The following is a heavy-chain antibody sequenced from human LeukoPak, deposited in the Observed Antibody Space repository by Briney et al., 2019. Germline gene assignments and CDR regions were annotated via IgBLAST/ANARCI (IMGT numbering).Heavy chain of an antibody. D-gene: IGHD2-2*01. CDR2: IYTSGST. Sequence: PSETLSLTCTVSGGSISSGSYYWSWIRQPAGKGLEWIGRIYTSGSTNYNPSLKSRVTISVDTSKNQFSLKLSSVTAADTVVYYCARLPRRYQLPNDAFDIWGQGTMVTVSS. CDR3: ARLPRRYQLPNDAFDI. V-gene: IGHV4-61*02. J-gene: IGHJ3*02. CDR1: GGSISSGSYY.